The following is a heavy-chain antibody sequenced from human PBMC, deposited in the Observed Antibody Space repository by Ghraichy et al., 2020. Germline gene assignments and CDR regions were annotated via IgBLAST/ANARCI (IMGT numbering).Heavy chain of an antibody. D-gene: IGHD6-13*01. J-gene: IGHJ4*02. V-gene: IGHV3-43D*03. CDR1: GFTFDDYA. CDR2: ISWDGGST. CDR3: AKDKGYSSSEGIDY. Sequence: GGSLRLSCAASGFTFDDYAMHWVRQAPGKGLEWVSLISWDGGSTYYADSVKGRFTISRDNSKNSLYLQMNSLRAEDTALYYCAKDKGYSSSEGIDYWGQGTLVTVSS.